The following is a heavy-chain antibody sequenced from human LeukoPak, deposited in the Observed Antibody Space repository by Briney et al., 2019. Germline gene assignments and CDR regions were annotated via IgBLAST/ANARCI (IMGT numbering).Heavy chain of an antibody. Sequence: PSETLSLTCTVSGGSISSYYWSWIRQPPGKGLEWIGYIYYSGSTYYDPSLKSRVSISVDTSKNQFSLKLTSVTAADTAVYYCARHKKVLLTYYFDYWGQGTLVTVSS. V-gene: IGHV4-59*01. D-gene: IGHD3-10*01. CDR2: IYYSGST. J-gene: IGHJ4*02. CDR1: GGSISSYY. CDR3: ARHKKVLLTYYFDY.